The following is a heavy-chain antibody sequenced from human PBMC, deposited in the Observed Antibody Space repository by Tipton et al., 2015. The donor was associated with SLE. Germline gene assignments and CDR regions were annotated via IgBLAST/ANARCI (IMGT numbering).Heavy chain of an antibody. D-gene: IGHD3-10*01. CDR2: LYTSGST. V-gene: IGHV4-59*01. J-gene: IGHJ3*02. Sequence: TLSLTCTVSGASINTNYWTWIRQPPGKGLEWIGYLYTSGSTNYNPSLKSRVTISVDTSKNQFSLKLSSVTAADTAVYYCARVDGSGPDAFDIWGQGTMVTVSS. CDR3: ARVDGSGPDAFDI. CDR1: GASINTNY.